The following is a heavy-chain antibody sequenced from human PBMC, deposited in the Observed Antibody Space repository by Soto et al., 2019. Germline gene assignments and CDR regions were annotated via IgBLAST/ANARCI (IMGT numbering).Heavy chain of an antibody. Sequence: QVQLQESGPGLVKPSETLSLTCGVSDGSVSTGNFYWSWIRQPPGKGLEWIGHIYYTGTTTYNPSLKSRVTISVDTSNNQFSLKVTSVTAADTAVYYCAREEKQLARYGGDFDYWGQGILVTVSS. CDR2: IYYTGTT. V-gene: IGHV4-61*01. CDR3: AREEKQLARYGGDFDY. D-gene: IGHD6-13*01. J-gene: IGHJ4*02. CDR1: DGSVSTGNFY.